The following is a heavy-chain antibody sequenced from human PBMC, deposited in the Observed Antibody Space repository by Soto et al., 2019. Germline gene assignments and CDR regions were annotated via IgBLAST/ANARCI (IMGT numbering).Heavy chain of an antibody. Sequence: VGSLRLSCAASGFSFSEYSMTWVRQAPGKGLQWVLAISGDTATTHYADSVKGRFTISRDNSRDTLYLQMNSLRVEDTAIYYCAKPLQQWLLQGSGVDVWGQGTTVTVSS. J-gene: IGHJ6*02. V-gene: IGHV3-23*01. D-gene: IGHD6-19*01. CDR1: GFSFSEYS. CDR2: ISGDTATT. CDR3: AKPLQQWLLQGSGVDV.